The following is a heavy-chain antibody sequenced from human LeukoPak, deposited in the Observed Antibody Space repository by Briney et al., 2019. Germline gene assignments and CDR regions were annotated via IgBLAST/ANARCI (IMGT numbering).Heavy chain of an antibody. CDR1: GGSISSYY. CDR2: IYYSGST. CDR3: ARALQGDWFDP. J-gene: IGHJ5*02. V-gene: IGHV4-59*01. Sequence: SETLSLTCTVSGGSISSYYWSWIRQPPGKGLEWIGYIYYSGSTNYNPSLKSRVTISVDTSKNQFSLKLSSVTAADTAVYYCARALQGDWFDPWGQGTLVTVSS.